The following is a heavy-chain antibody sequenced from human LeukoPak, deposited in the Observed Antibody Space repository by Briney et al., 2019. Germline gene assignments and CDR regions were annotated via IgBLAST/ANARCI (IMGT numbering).Heavy chain of an antibody. Sequence: SETLSLTCIVSGGSTSSSRYYWGWIRQPPGKGLEWFGTIHYTGSTYDHPSLKSRVTISADRSKNQFSLKLSSVTAADTAVYYCASGPQSYYYYYYMDVWGKGTTVTISS. CDR3: ASGPQSYYYYYYMDV. CDR1: GGSTSSSRYY. V-gene: IGHV4-39*01. J-gene: IGHJ6*03. CDR2: IHYTGST.